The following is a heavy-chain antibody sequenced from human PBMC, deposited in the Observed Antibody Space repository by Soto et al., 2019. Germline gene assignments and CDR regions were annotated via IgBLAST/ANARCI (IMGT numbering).Heavy chain of an antibody. V-gene: IGHV3-30*18. CDR2: VSHDGRNT. J-gene: IGHJ4*02. CDR1: GFTFSDYA. D-gene: IGHD6-19*01. Sequence: VQLVESGGGVVQPGRSLRLSCAASGFTFSDYAMHWVRQAPGKGLEWVAVVSHDGRNTHYADSLKGRFTISRDSSKNTVSLEMTSMRAEDTAVYYCAKGGRQWLGTSGFNYWGQGALVTVSS. CDR3: AKGGRQWLGTSGFNY.